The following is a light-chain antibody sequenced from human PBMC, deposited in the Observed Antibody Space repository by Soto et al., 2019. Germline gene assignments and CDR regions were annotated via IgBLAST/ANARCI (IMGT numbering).Light chain of an antibody. CDR1: QSCYNN. CDR3: QWYNKWPPVT. CDR2: GPS. Sequence: EIVMTQSPATMSVSPGERATLSCRASQSCYNNLAWYQQKPGQAPRLLIDGPSTRATGIPARFSGSGSGTEFTLTIRILQSEDFAVYLCQWYNKWPPVTFHPWTKVDI. V-gene: IGKV3-15*01. J-gene: IGKJ3*01.